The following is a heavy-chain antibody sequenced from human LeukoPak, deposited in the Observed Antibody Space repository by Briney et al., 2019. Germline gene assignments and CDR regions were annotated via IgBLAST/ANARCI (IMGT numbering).Heavy chain of an antibody. D-gene: IGHD5-18*01. J-gene: IGHJ6*02. Sequence: SETLSLTFTVSGGSISSYYWSWIRQPPGKGLEWIGYIYYSGSTNYNPSLKSRVTISVDTSKNQFSLKLSSVTAADTAVYYCARDHSPILYYYYGMDVWGQGTTVTVSS. CDR2: IYYSGST. V-gene: IGHV4-59*01. CDR3: ARDHSPILYYYYGMDV. CDR1: GGSISSYY.